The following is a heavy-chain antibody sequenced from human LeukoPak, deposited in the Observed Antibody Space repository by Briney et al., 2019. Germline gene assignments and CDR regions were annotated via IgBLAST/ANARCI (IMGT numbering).Heavy chain of an antibody. CDR2: ISSSSSYI. D-gene: IGHD2-2*01. V-gene: IGHV3-21*01. J-gene: IGHJ4*02. Sequence: PGRSLRLSCAASGFTFSSYSMNWVRQAPGRGLEWVSSISSSSSYIYYADSVKGRFTISRDNAKNSLYLQMDSLRAEDTAIYYCAGGLLGCSFSSCYPTDYWGQGTLVIVSS. CDR3: AGGLLGCSFSSCYPTDY. CDR1: GFTFSSYS.